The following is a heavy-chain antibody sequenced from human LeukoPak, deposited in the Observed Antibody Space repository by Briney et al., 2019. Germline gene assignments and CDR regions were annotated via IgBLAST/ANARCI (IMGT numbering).Heavy chain of an antibody. CDR2: IYHSGST. V-gene: IGHV4-38-2*02. CDR3: ARDYMITFGGVSDY. J-gene: IGHJ4*02. CDR1: GYSISSGYY. D-gene: IGHD3-16*01. Sequence: SETLSLTCTVSGYSISSGYYWGWIRQPPGKGLEWIGSIYHSGSTYYNPSLKSRVTISVDTSKNPFSLKLSSVTAADTAVYYCARDYMITFGGVSDYWGQGTLVTVSS.